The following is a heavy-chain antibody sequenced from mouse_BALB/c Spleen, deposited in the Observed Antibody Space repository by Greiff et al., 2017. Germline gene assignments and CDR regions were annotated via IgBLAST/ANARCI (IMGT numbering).Heavy chain of an antibody. J-gene: IGHJ4*01. CDR2: ISYSGST. CDR3: ARGAYSYYYAMDY. V-gene: IGHV3-2*02. Sequence: EVQLQQSGPGLVKPSQSLSLTCTVAGYSITSYYACNWIRQFPGNKLEWMGYISYSGSTSYNPSLKSRISITRDTSKNQFFLQLNSVTTEDTATYYCARGAYSYYYAMDYWGQGTSVTVSA. CDR1: GYSITSYYA. D-gene: IGHD2-10*01.